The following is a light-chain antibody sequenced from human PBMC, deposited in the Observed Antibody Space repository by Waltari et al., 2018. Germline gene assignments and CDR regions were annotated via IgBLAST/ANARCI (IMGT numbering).Light chain of an antibody. CDR2: GNN. V-gene: IGLV1-40*01. CDR1: TSNIGAGHD. Sequence: QSVLTQPPSVSGTPGQRVTISCSGSTSNIGAGHDVPWYQHLPGKAPKLLIYGNNNRPSGVPDRFSGSKSGTSASLAITGLQADDEADYFCQSFDNMLSGGVVFGGGTKLAVL. J-gene: IGLJ2*01. CDR3: QSFDNMLSGGVV.